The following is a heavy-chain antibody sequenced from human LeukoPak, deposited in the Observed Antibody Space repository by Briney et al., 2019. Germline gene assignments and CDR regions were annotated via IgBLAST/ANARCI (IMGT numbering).Heavy chain of an antibody. V-gene: IGHV4-34*01. Sequence: SETLSLTCAVYGGSFSGYYWSWIRQPPGKGLEWIGEINHSGSTNYNPSLKSRVTISVDTSKNQFSLKLSSVTAADTAVYYCARGPLTYYDFWSGYYSGGNWFDPWGQGTLVTVSS. CDR3: ARGPLTYYDFWSGYYSGGNWFDP. D-gene: IGHD3-3*01. J-gene: IGHJ5*02. CDR1: GGSFSGYY. CDR2: INHSGST.